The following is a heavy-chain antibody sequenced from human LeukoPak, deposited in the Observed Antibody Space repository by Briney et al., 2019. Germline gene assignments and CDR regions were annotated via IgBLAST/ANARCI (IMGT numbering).Heavy chain of an antibody. D-gene: IGHD3-3*01. CDR3: AAGDFWSGYYPYYYYYYGMDV. V-gene: IGHV1-58*02. J-gene: IGHJ6*02. CDR1: GFTFTSSA. CDR2: IVVGSGNT. Sequence: SVKVSCKASGFTFTSSAMQWVRQARGQRLEWIGWIVVGSGNTNYAQKFQERDTITRDMSTSTAYMELSSLRSEDTAVYYCAAGDFWSGYYPYYYYYYGMDVWGQGTTVTVSS.